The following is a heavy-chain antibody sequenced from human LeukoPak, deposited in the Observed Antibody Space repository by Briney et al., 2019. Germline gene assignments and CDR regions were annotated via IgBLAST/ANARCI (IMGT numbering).Heavy chain of an antibody. Sequence: SETLSLTCTVSGGSISSYYWSWIRQPPGKGLEWIGYIYYSGSTNYNPSLKSRVTISVDTSKNQFSLKLSSVTAADTAVYYCARQLYYDFWSGHYYMDVWGKGTTVTVSS. D-gene: IGHD3-3*01. V-gene: IGHV4-59*08. CDR1: GGSISSYY. CDR3: ARQLYYDFWSGHYYMDV. J-gene: IGHJ6*03. CDR2: IYYSGST.